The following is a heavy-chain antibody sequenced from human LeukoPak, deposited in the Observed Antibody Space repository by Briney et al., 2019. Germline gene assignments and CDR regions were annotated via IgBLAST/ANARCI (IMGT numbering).Heavy chain of an antibody. CDR1: EYSFTSYW. J-gene: IGHJ5*02. Sequence: GESLKISCKGSEYSFTSYWIGWVRQMPGKGLEGMGIIFPVDSNNSNNPPFQGHVTISTDKSISTAYLQWSSLKASDTVMYYCARLGHYFPDYDILALPRYNWFDPWGQGTLVTVSA. V-gene: IGHV5-51*01. CDR3: ARLGHYFPDYDILALPRYNWFDP. CDR2: IFPVDSNN. D-gene: IGHD3-9*01.